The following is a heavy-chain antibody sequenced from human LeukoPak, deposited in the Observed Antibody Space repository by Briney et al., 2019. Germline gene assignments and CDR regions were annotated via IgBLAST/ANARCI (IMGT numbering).Heavy chain of an antibody. J-gene: IGHJ2*01. CDR1: GGSISITSYY. CDR3: ARVYYSNSYDYWYFDL. CDR2: MYSSGST. Sequence: SETLSLTCTVSGGSISITSYYWGWIRQPPGKGLEWIGSMYSSGSTYYNPSLKSRVTISVDTSKNQFSLKLTSVTAADTAVYYCARVYYSNSYDYWYFDLWGRGTLVTVSS. V-gene: IGHV4-39*07. D-gene: IGHD6-13*01.